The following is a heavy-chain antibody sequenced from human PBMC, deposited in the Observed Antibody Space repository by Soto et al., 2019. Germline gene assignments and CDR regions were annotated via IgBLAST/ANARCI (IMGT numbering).Heavy chain of an antibody. V-gene: IGHV4-34*01. D-gene: IGHD1-26*01. Sequence: SDTLSLTCAVYGGSFSGYYWSWIRQPPGKGLEWIGEINHSGSTNYNPSLKSRVTISVDMSKNQFSLELSSVTAADTAVYYCARGHEKWELPHGTYYFEYWGLGTLVTVSS. CDR2: INHSGST. CDR3: ARGHEKWELPHGTYYFEY. CDR1: GGSFSGYY. J-gene: IGHJ4*02.